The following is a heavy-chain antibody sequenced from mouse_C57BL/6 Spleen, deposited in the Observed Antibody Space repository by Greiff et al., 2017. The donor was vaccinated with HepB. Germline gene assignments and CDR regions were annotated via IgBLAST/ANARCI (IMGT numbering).Heavy chain of an antibody. J-gene: IGHJ2*01. CDR3: ARQGYYGSSDY. V-gene: IGHV5-6*02. CDR1: GFTFSSYG. CDR2: ISSGGSYT. Sequence: DVKLVESGGDLVKPGGSLKLSCAASGFTFSSYGMSWVRQTPDKRLEWVATISSGGSYTYYPDSVKGRFTISRDNAKNTLYLQMSSLKSEDTAMYYCARQGYYGSSDYWGQGTTLTVSS. D-gene: IGHD1-1*01.